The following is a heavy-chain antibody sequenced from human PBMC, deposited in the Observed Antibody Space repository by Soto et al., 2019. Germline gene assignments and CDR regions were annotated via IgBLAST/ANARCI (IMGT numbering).Heavy chain of an antibody. Sequence: QVQLVQSGSELKKPGASVKVSCKASGYTFTSYAMNWVRQAPGQGLEWMGWINTNTGNPTYAQGFTGRFVFSLDTSVSTAYLQICSLKAEDTAVYYCARDMPAARLPYYDGMDVWGQGTTVTVSS. CDR2: INTNTGNP. CDR1: GYTFTSYA. J-gene: IGHJ6*02. D-gene: IGHD2-2*01. CDR3: ARDMPAARLPYYDGMDV. V-gene: IGHV7-4-1*01.